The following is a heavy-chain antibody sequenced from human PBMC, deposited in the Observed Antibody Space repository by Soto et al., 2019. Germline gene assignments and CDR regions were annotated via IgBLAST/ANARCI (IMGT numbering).Heavy chain of an antibody. CDR2: ILSDGQNE. V-gene: IGHV3-30*18. Sequence: GGSLRLSCEASGFTFTSVGMHWVRQAPGKGLEWVALILSDGQNEFYADSVKGRFTISRDNSKNTLFLQMSSLRTEDTAVYYCANSPPTESWDLFTPFDIWGQGTRVTVSS. D-gene: IGHD3-10*01. CDR3: ANSPPTESWDLFTPFDI. J-gene: IGHJ3*02. CDR1: GFTFTSVG.